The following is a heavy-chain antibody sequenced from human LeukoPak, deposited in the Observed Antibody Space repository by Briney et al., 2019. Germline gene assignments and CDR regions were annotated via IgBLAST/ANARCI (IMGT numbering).Heavy chain of an antibody. CDR2: FDPEDGET. CDR3: ARDLEWWLPTDY. D-gene: IGHD3-3*01. J-gene: IGHJ4*02. V-gene: IGHV1-24*01. CDR1: GYTLTELS. Sequence: ASVKVSCKVSGYTLTELSMHWVRQAPGKGLEWMGGFDPEDGETIYAQKFQGRVTMTTDTSTSTAYMELRSLRSDDTAVYYCARDLEWWLPTDYWGQGTLVTVSS.